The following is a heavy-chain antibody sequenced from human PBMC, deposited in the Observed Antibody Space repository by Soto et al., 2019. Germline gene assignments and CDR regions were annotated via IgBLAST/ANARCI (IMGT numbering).Heavy chain of an antibody. V-gene: IGHV3-21*01. D-gene: IGHD4-17*01. CDR3: ARDLGQDGDYGMDV. Sequence: LRLSCAASGFTFSSYSMNWVRQAPGKGLEWVSSISSSSSYICYADSVKGRFTISRDNAKNSLYLQMNSLRAEDTAVYYCARDLGQDGDYGMDVWGQGTTVTVSS. J-gene: IGHJ6*02. CDR1: GFTFSSYS. CDR2: ISSSSSYI.